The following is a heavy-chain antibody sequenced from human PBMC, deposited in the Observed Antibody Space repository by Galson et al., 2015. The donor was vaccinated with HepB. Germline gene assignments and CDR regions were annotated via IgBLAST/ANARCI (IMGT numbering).Heavy chain of an antibody. D-gene: IGHD6-19*01. CDR1: GDSVSSNSAA. J-gene: IGHJ3*02. CDR3: ARVRARVAGTVGLGAFDI. CDR2: TYYRSKWYN. V-gene: IGHV6-1*01. Sequence: CAISGDSVSSNSAAWNWIRQSPSRGLEWLGRTYYRSKWYNDYAVSVKSRITINPDTSKNQFSLQLNSVTPEDTAVYYCARVRARVAGTVGLGAFDIWGQGTMVTVSS.